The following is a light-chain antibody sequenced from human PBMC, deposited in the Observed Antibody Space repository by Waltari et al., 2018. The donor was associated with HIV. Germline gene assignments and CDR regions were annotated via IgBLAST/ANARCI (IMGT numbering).Light chain of an antibody. CDR2: DNN. CDR1: SSNIWNHY. V-gene: IGLV1-51*01. Sequence: QSVLTQPPSVSAAPGQTVTISCSGSSSNIWNHYVSWYQQLPGTAPKLLIYDNNKRPSGIPDRCSGSKSGTSATLGITGLQTGDEADYYCGTWDSSLSAVVFGGGTKLTVL. CDR3: GTWDSSLSAVV. J-gene: IGLJ2*01.